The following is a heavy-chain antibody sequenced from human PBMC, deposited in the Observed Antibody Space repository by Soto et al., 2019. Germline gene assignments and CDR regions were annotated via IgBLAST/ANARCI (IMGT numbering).Heavy chain of an antibody. CDR2: IIPLFGTT. CDR1: GGYFNNRQTLNSYP. D-gene: IGHD3-16*01. CDR3: AKSWGGEIYYYYSAMDV. Sequence: QVQVVQSGAEVKRPGSSVNVSCKASGGYFNNRQTLNSYPISWVRQAPGQGLEWMGGIIPLFGTTNYAQRFQVRVTITADKSTSTTYLELNNVTYDHTAVYYCAKSWGGEIYYYYSAMDVRGQGTTVTFSS. J-gene: IGHJ6*02. V-gene: IGHV1-69*06.